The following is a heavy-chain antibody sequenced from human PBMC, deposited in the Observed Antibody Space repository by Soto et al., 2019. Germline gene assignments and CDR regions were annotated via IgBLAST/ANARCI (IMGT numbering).Heavy chain of an antibody. V-gene: IGHV3-53*01. D-gene: IGHD1-26*01. CDR3: AKGDGFILAV. Sequence: GGSLRLSCAASGVTVNSHYMSWVRQAPGEGLQWVSITNTGGTTYYADSVKGRFTVSRDNSKSTLYLQMNSLRAEDTAVYYCAKGDGFILAVWGQGTTVTVSS. CDR2: TNTGGTT. CDR1: GVTVNSHY. J-gene: IGHJ6*02.